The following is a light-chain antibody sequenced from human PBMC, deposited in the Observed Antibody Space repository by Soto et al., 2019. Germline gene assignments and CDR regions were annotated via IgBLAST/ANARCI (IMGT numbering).Light chain of an antibody. Sequence: DIQMTQSPSSLSASVGDRVNITCRASQTISFYLNWYQQNPGRAPKLLVNAASSLQSGVPSRFSGSGSGTDFTLTISSLQPEDFTTYYCQHSHSVPRTFGQGTKVEMK. CDR1: QTISFY. J-gene: IGKJ1*01. CDR2: AAS. CDR3: QHSHSVPRT. V-gene: IGKV1-39*01.